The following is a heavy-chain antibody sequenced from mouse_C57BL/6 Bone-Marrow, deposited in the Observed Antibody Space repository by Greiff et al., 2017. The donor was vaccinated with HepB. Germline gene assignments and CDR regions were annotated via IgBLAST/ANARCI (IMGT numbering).Heavy chain of an antibody. J-gene: IGHJ2*01. D-gene: IGHD5-2*01. Sequence: VQLVESGAELASPGASVTLSCKASGYTFTSYWMHWVKQRPGQGLEWIGNINPSNGGTNYNEKFKSKATLTVDKSSSTAYMQLSSLTSEDSAVYYCAREWIGILDDWGQGTTLKVSS. CDR3: AREWIGILDD. CDR2: INPSNGGT. V-gene: IGHV1-53*01. CDR1: GYTFTSYW.